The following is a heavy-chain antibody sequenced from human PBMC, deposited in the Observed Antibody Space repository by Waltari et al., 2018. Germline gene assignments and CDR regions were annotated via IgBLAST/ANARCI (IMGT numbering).Heavy chain of an antibody. CDR1: GFNISRHW. V-gene: IGHV3-74*01. D-gene: IGHD3-22*01. CDR3: ARGTYYYDNAGPYFDS. Sequence: EVQLVESGGGLVQPGGSLRLSCAASGFNISRHWMHWVRQGPGKGLVWVSRIDNDGSSQIYADSAKGRFTISRDNSKNTVYLQMNGLRAEDTAVYYCARGTYYYDNAGPYFDSWGQGILVTVSS. CDR2: IDNDGSSQ. J-gene: IGHJ5*01.